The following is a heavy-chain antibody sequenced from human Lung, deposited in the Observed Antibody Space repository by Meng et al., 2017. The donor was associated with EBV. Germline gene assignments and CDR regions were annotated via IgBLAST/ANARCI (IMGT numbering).Heavy chain of an antibody. D-gene: IGHD4-23*01. Sequence: QAQLVQSGGEVKKAGASVKVSCKASGYTFTNYGFTWVRQAPGQGLEWLGWISTYNDNPKYAQKVQGRVTMTADTSTSTAYMELRSLTSDDTAVYYCARGDGGNGSDYWGQGTLVTVSS. CDR3: ARGDGGNGSDY. CDR1: GYTFTNYG. J-gene: IGHJ4*02. V-gene: IGHV1-18*01. CDR2: ISTYNDNP.